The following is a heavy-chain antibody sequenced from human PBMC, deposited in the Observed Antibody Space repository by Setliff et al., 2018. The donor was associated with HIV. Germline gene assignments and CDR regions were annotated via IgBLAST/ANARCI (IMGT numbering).Heavy chain of an antibody. CDR3: ARLAPAMVYELDY. Sequence: ASETLSLTCTVPGDSITSGGYFWSWIRQPAGKGLEWIGRIFTGGSTNYNPSLKSRVTISLDTSRNQFSLKLISVNAADTAVYYCARLAPAMVYELDYWGPGMLVTVSS. CDR2: IFTGGST. J-gene: IGHJ4*02. CDR1: GDSITSGGYF. D-gene: IGHD5-18*01. V-gene: IGHV4-61*02.